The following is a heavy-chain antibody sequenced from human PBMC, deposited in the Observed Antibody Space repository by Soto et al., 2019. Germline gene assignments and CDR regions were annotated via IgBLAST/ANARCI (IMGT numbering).Heavy chain of an antibody. V-gene: IGHV1-3*01. Sequence: QVQLVQSGAEVKKPGASVKVSCKASGYTFTNYAIHWVRQAPGLGLEWMGWINGGKGNTEYSQKLQDRVTITRDTSASTAYMELTSLRFEDTAVYYCARMVFGSGGGYDPWGQGTLVTVSS. CDR3: ARMVFGSGGGYDP. CDR1: GYTFTNYA. D-gene: IGHD3-10*01. CDR2: INGGKGNT. J-gene: IGHJ5*02.